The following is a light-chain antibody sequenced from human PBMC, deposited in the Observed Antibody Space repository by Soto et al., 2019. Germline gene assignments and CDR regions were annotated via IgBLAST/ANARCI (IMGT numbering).Light chain of an antibody. V-gene: IGKV3-11*01. Sequence: EIVLTQSPATLSLSPGERCTLSCRASQSVSSYLAWYQQKPGQAPMLLIYDASNRATGIPARFSGSGSGTDFTLTISSLEPEDFAVYYCQQRSNWPLWTFGQGTQVEIK. CDR3: QQRSNWPLWT. CDR2: DAS. J-gene: IGKJ1*01. CDR1: QSVSSY.